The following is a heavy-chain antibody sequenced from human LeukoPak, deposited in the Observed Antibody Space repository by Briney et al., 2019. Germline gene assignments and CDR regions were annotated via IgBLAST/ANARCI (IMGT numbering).Heavy chain of an antibody. Sequence: ASVKVSCKASGYTFTGYYMHWVRQAPGQGLEWMGWINPNSGGTNYAQKFQGRVTMTRDTSISTAYMELSRLRSDDTAVYYCARDLDYYDSSGYPLDYWGQGTLVTVSS. CDR1: GYTFTGYY. J-gene: IGHJ4*02. V-gene: IGHV1-2*02. CDR3: ARDLDYYDSSGYPLDY. D-gene: IGHD3-22*01. CDR2: INPNSGGT.